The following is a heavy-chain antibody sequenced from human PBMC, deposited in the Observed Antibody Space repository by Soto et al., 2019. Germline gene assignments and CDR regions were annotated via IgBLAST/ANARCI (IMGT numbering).Heavy chain of an antibody. V-gene: IGHV1-46*03. D-gene: IGHD5-18*01. Sequence: QVQLVQSGAEVKKPGASVKVSCKASGYPFTSYYMHWVRQAPGEGLEWMGVINPSGTSTTYAQKFQGRVTMTRDTSTSTGYMELSSLRSEDTAVYYCARAPGYSYADYWGQGTLVTVSS. CDR3: ARAPGYSYADY. CDR1: GYPFTSYY. CDR2: INPSGTST. J-gene: IGHJ4*02.